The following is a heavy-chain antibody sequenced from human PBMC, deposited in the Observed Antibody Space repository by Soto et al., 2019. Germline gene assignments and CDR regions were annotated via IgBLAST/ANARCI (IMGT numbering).Heavy chain of an antibody. CDR2: IIPIFGTA. V-gene: IGHV1-69*13. CDR3: ARSGGYSSSWSF. Sequence: SVKFSCKASGGTFSSYAISWVRQAPGQGLEWMGGIIPIFGTANYAQKFQGRVTITADESTSTAYMELSSLRSEDTAVYYCARSGGYSSSWSFWGQGTLVTVSS. D-gene: IGHD6-13*01. J-gene: IGHJ4*02. CDR1: GGTFSSYA.